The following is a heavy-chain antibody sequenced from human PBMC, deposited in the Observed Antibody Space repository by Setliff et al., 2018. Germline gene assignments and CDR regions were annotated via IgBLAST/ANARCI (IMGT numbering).Heavy chain of an antibody. CDR3: ARDGDILTTYYIYYYYMDV. Sequence: ASAKVSCKASGYTFTGYYIHWVRQAPGQGLEYMGWINPNSGGTNYAPKFQGRVTMTRDTSISTVYMEVSRLRSDDTAVYFCARDGDILTTYYIYYYYMDVWGKGTTVTVSS. D-gene: IGHD3-9*01. CDR1: GYTFTGYY. CDR2: INPNSGGT. V-gene: IGHV1-2*02. J-gene: IGHJ6*03.